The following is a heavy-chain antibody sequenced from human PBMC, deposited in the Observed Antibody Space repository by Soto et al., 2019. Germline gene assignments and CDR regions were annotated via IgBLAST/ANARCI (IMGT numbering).Heavy chain of an antibody. CDR2: IKGDGSSI. CDR3: VRDGVGAPPFDY. V-gene: IGHV3-74*01. Sequence: EVQLVESGGGLVQPGGSLRLSCGASGFTFSSHWMHWVRQAPGKGLLWVARIKGDGSSIDYADSVKGRFTISRDNAKNTVQLQMNSLRLDDTAVYYCVRDGVGAPPFDYWGQGTLVTVSS. D-gene: IGHD1-26*01. CDR1: GFTFSSHW. J-gene: IGHJ4*02.